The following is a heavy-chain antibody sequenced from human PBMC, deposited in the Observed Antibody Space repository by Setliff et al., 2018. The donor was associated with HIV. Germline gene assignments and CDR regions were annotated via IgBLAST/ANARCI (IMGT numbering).Heavy chain of an antibody. V-gene: IGHV4-61*09. CDR2: ISASGSS. D-gene: IGHD4-17*01. J-gene: IGHJ4*02. CDR3: ARVSTAVTAAPLDY. CDR1: GPPIGIGSYY. Sequence: SETLSLTCTVSGPPIGIGSYYWTWIRQPAGRGLEWIGHISASGSSKFNPTLQSRVTLSVDPSNNQFSLNLTSVTAAATAMYYCARVSTAVTAAPLDYWSQGTLVTVSS.